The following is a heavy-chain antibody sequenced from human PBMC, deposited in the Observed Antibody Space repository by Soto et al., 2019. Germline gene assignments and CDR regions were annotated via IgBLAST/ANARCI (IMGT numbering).Heavy chain of an antibody. Sequence: QVQLQQWGAGLLKPSETLSLTCAVYGGSFSGYYWSWIRQPPGKGLEWIGEINHSGSTNYNPSLKSRVTISVDTSKNQFSLKLSSVTAADTAVYYCASIAARQRYYYYYYMDVWGKGTTVTVSS. D-gene: IGHD6-6*01. CDR3: ASIAARQRYYYYYYMDV. CDR1: GGSFSGYY. J-gene: IGHJ6*03. V-gene: IGHV4-34*01. CDR2: INHSGST.